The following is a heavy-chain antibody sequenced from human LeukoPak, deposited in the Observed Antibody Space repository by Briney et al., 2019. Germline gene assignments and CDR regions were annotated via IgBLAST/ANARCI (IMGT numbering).Heavy chain of an antibody. V-gene: IGHV1-18*01. Sequence: ASVKVSFKASGYTFTSYGISWVRQAPGQGLEWMGLISAYNGNTNYAQKLQGRVTMTTDTSTSTAYLELRSLRSDDTAVYYCARDPFRYCTNGVCYSNWFDPWGQGTLVTVSS. CDR3: ARDPFRYCTNGVCYSNWFDP. D-gene: IGHD2-8*01. CDR2: ISAYNGNT. CDR1: GYTFTSYG. J-gene: IGHJ5*02.